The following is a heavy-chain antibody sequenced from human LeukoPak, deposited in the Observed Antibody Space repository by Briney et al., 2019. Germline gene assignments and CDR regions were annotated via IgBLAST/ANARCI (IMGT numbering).Heavy chain of an antibody. CDR3: AREVDFGVVPNWFDP. CDR1: GFTFSSYA. V-gene: IGHV4-34*01. D-gene: IGHD3-3*01. Sequence: GSLRLSCAASGFTFSSYAMSWIRQPPGKGLEWIGEINHSGSTNYNPSLKSRVTISVDTSKNQFSLKLSSVTAADTAVYYCAREVDFGVVPNWFDPWGQGTLVTVSS. CDR2: INHSGST. J-gene: IGHJ5*02.